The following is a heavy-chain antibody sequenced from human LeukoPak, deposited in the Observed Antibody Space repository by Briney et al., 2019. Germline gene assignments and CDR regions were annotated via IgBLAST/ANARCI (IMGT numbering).Heavy chain of an antibody. J-gene: IGHJ6*03. V-gene: IGHV4-34*01. CDR2: INHSGST. CDR3: ARVLIVGAPRNYYYYMDV. D-gene: IGHD1-26*01. Sequence: SETLSLTCAVYGGSFSGYYWSWIRQPPGKGLEWIGEINHSGSTNYNPSLKSRVTISVDTSKNQFSLKLSSVTAADTAVYYCARVLIVGAPRNYYYYMDVWGKGTTVTVSS. CDR1: GGSFSGYY.